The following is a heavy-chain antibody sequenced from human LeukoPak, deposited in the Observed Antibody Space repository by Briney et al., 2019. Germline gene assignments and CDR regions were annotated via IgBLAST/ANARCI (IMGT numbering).Heavy chain of an antibody. D-gene: IGHD5-12*01. CDR1: GGSINSYY. Sequence: SETLSLTCTVSGGSINSYYWSWIRQPPGKGLEWIGYIYYSGSTNYNPSLRSRVAISVDTPKNQFSLKLSSVTAADTAVYYCARGSGYGDTPFDYWGQGTLVTVSS. CDR2: IYYSGST. CDR3: ARGSGYGDTPFDY. J-gene: IGHJ4*02. V-gene: IGHV4-59*01.